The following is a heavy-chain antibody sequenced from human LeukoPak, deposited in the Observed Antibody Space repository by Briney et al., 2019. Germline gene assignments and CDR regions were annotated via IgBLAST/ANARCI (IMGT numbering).Heavy chain of an antibody. V-gene: IGHV4-34*01. CDR2: INHSGST. D-gene: IGHD5-18*01. Sequence: SETLSLTCAVYGGSFSGYYWSWIRQPPGKGLEWIGEINHSGSTNYNPSLKSRVTISVVTSKNQFSLKLSSVTAADTAVYYCARAPPFGYSYGLNWFDPWGQGTLVTVSS. CDR3: ARAPPFGYSYGLNWFDP. CDR1: GGSFSGYY. J-gene: IGHJ5*02.